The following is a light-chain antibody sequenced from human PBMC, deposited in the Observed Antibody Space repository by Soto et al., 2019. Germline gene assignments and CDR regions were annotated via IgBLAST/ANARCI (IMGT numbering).Light chain of an antibody. Sequence: QSVLTQPPSVSGAPGQRVTISCSGTSSSIGAGYEVHWYHQLPGTAPKLVVSGNGNRPSGVPDRFSGSKSGNTASLTVSGLQAADEADYFCKSYAGSNTYVFGSGTKLTVL. J-gene: IGLJ1*01. V-gene: IGLV1-40*01. CDR3: KSYAGSNTYV. CDR1: SSSIGAGYE. CDR2: GNG.